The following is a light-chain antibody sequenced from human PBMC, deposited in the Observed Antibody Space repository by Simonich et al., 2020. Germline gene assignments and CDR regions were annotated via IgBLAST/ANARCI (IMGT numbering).Light chain of an antibody. Sequence: DIVMTQSPDSLAVSLGERATINCKSSQSVLYSSNNKNYLAWYQKKPGQPPKLLIYWASTRESGVPDRFSGSGSGTDFTLTISSLKAEDVAVYYCQQYYSTPTFGQGTKVEIK. V-gene: IGKV4-1*01. CDR2: WAS. J-gene: IGKJ1*01. CDR3: QQYYSTPT. CDR1: QSVLYSSNNKNY.